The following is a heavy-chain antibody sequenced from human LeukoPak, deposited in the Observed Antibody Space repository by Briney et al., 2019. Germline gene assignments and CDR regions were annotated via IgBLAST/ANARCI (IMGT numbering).Heavy chain of an antibody. Sequence: GGSLRLSCAASGFTFSSYGMHWVRQAPGKGLEWVAVIWYDGSNKYYADSVKGRFTISRDNSKNTLYLQMNSLRAEDTAVYYCARDSLMTTVTTMDYWGQGILVTVSS. D-gene: IGHD4-17*01. CDR1: GFTFSSYG. CDR2: IWYDGSNK. J-gene: IGHJ4*02. CDR3: ARDSLMTTVTTMDY. V-gene: IGHV3-33*01.